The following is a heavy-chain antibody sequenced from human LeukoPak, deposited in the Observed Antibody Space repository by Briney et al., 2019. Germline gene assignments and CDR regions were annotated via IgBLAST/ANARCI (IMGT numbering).Heavy chain of an antibody. Sequence: PGGSLRLSCAASGFTFGDYAMRWVRQAPGKGLEWVSSISSSSSYIYYADSVKGRFTISRDNAKNSLYLQMNSLRAEDTAVYYCARGAYYYYDSSGLIDYWGQGTLVTVSS. V-gene: IGHV3-21*01. D-gene: IGHD3-22*01. CDR2: ISSSSSYI. CDR1: GFTFGDYA. CDR3: ARGAYYYYDSSGLIDY. J-gene: IGHJ4*02.